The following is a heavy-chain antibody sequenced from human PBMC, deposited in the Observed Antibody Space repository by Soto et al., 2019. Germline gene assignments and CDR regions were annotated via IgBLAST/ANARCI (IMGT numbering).Heavy chain of an antibody. J-gene: IGHJ4*02. CDR2: ISAYNGNT. CDR1: GYTFTSYG. V-gene: IGHV1-18*01. CDR3: ARGFACSGRTCYIDY. Sequence: GASVKVSCKASGYTFTSYGISWVRQAPGQGLEWMGWISAYNGNTNYAQKLQGRVTMTTDTSTSTAYMELRSLRSDDTAVYYCARGFACSGRTCYIDYRGQGTLVTVAS. D-gene: IGHD2-15*01.